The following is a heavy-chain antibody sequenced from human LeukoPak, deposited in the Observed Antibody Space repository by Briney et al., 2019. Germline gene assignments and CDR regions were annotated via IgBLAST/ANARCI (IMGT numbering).Heavy chain of an antibody. V-gene: IGHV1-2*02. J-gene: IGHJ5*02. D-gene: IGHD6-19*01. CDR3: AVIAVAGTKGDWFDP. Sequence: ASVKVSCKASGYTFTGYYMHWVRQAPGQGLEWMGWINPNSGGTNYAQKFQGRVTMTRDTSISTAYMELSRLRSDDTAVYYCAVIAVAGTKGDWFDPWGQGTLVTVSS. CDR2: INPNSGGT. CDR1: GYTFTGYY.